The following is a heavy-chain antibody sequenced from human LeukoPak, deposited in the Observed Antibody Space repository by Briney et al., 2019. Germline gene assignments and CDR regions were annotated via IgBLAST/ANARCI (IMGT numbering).Heavy chain of an antibody. V-gene: IGHV3-33*06. D-gene: IGHD3-10*01. J-gene: IGHJ4*02. Sequence: GGSLRLSCAASGFMFPSFGIHWVRQAPGKGLEWVAVSWHDGYNHFYADSVKGRFTLSRDNSQNTVTLQVDNLRAEDTAIYYCAKDVNLGSYFGSSLGCYFDYWGQGALVTVSS. CDR1: GFMFPSFG. CDR2: SWHDGYNH. CDR3: AKDVNLGSYFGSSLGCYFDY.